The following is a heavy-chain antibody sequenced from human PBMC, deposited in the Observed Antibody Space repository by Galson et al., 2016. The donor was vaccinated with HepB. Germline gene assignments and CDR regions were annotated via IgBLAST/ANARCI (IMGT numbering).Heavy chain of an antibody. D-gene: IGHD1-26*01. Sequence: SVKVSCKASGGTFSSYDINWVRQAPGQGLEWMGGIIPVFGTANYAQKFQGRVTITADESTSTAYMELRSLKSDDTAVYYCARMGARSPPFEYWGQGTLVTVSS. CDR3: ARMGARSPPFEY. CDR1: GGTFSSYD. J-gene: IGHJ4*02. V-gene: IGHV1-69*13. CDR2: IIPVFGTA.